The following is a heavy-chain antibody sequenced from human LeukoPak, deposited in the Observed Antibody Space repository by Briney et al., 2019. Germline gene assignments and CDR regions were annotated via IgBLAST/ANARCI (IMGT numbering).Heavy chain of an antibody. CDR2: ISSSSRDI. V-gene: IGHV3-21*04. CDR3: ARCFDI. CDR1: GFTLSSYV. J-gene: IGHJ3*02. Sequence: GGSLRLSCAASGFTLSSYVMNWVRQAPGKGLEWVSSISSSSRDIYYADAVKGRSTISRDNAKNSLYLQMNSLRAEDTAVYYCARCFDIWGQGTMVTVSS.